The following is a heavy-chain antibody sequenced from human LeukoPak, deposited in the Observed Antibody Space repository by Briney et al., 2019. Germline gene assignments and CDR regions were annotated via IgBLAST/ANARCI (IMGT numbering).Heavy chain of an antibody. CDR1: GGSFSGYY. J-gene: IGHJ4*02. D-gene: IGHD3-16*01. V-gene: IGHV4-34*01. CDR2: INHSGST. CDR3: ARDTFGGAAFDY. Sequence: SETLSLTCAVYGGSFSGYYWSWIRQPPGKGLEWIGEINHSGSTNYNPSLKSRVTISVDTSKNQFSLKLSSVTAADTAVYYCARDTFGGAAFDYWGQGTLVTVSS.